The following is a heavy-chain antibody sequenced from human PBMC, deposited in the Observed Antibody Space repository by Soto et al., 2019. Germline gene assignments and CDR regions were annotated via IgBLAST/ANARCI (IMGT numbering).Heavy chain of an antibody. CDR3: AKNPPGVGEVGNFDY. V-gene: IGHV3-23*01. D-gene: IGHD3-16*01. J-gene: IGHJ4*02. CDR2: ISGSGGST. CDR1: GFTFSSYA. Sequence: GESLKISCAASGFTFSSYAMSWVRQAPGKGLEWVSAISGSGGSTYYADSVKGRFTISRDNSKNTLYLQMNSLRAEDTAVYYCAKNPPGVGEVGNFDYWGQGTLVTVSS.